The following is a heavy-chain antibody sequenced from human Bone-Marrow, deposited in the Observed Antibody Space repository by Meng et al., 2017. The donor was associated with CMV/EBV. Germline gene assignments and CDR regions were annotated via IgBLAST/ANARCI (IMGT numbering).Heavy chain of an antibody. D-gene: IGHD6-13*01. CDR3: ARGSYSTDYYFDY. V-gene: IGHV4-61*01. Sequence: SETLSLTCTVSGYSISSGNYWGWIRQPPGKGLEWIGYIYYSGTTNYNPSLKSRVTISVETSKNQFSLKLSSVTAADTAVYYCARGSYSTDYYFDYWDQGTLVAFSS. J-gene: IGHJ4*02. CDR2: IYYSGTT. CDR1: GYSISSGNY.